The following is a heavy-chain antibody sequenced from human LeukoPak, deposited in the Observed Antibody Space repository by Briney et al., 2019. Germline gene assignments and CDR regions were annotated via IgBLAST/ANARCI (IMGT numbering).Heavy chain of an antibody. Sequence: SVKVSCKASGGTFSSYAISWVRQAPGQGLEWMGRIIPILGIANYAQKFQGRVTITADKSTSTAYMELSSLRSEDTAVYYCARDPHYYDSSGLLYYYGMDVWGQGTTVTVSS. J-gene: IGHJ6*02. V-gene: IGHV1-69*04. CDR2: IIPILGIA. D-gene: IGHD3-22*01. CDR3: ARDPHYYDSSGLLYYYGMDV. CDR1: GGTFSSYA.